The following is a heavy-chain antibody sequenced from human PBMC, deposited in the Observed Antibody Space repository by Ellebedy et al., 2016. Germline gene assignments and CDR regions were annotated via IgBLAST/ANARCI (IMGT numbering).Heavy chain of an antibody. V-gene: IGHV3-33*01. CDR3: ARGERSASSGYSALSY. CDR2: IWYDGSNK. D-gene: IGHD3-22*01. Sequence: GGSLRLXXAASGFTFSSYGMHWVRQAPGKGLEWVAVIWYDGSNKYYADSVKGRFTISRDNSKNTLYLQMNSLRAEDTAVYYCARGERSASSGYSALSYWGQGTMVTVSS. J-gene: IGHJ3*01. CDR1: GFTFSSYG.